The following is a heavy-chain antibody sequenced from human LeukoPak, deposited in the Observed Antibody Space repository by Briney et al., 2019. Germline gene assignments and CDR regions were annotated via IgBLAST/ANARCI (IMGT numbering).Heavy chain of an antibody. V-gene: IGHV4-61*02. CDR2: IYTSGST. CDR3: ARQYGSGRGWFDP. J-gene: IGHJ5*02. Sequence: SETLSLTCTVSGGSISSGSYYWSWIRQPAGKGLEWIGRIYTSGSTNYNPSLKSRVTISVDTSKNQFSLKLSSVTAADTAVYYCARQYGSGRGWFDPWGQGTLVTVSS. CDR1: GGSISSGSYY. D-gene: IGHD3-10*01.